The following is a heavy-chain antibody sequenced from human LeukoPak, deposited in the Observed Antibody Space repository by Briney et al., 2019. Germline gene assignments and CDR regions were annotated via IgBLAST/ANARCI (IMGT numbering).Heavy chain of an antibody. Sequence: ASVTVSCKASGYTFTSYYMHRVRQPPGQGLEWMGIINPSGGSTSYAQKFQGRVTMTRDTSTSTVYMELSSLRSEDTAVYYCARDRATVTTYEADIWGQGTMVTVSS. CDR3: ARDRATVTTYEADI. D-gene: IGHD4-17*01. CDR1: GYTFTSYY. V-gene: IGHV1-46*01. J-gene: IGHJ3*02. CDR2: INPSGGST.